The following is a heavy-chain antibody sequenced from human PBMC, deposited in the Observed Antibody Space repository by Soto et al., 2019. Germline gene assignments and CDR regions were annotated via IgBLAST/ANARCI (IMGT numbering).Heavy chain of an antibody. CDR1: GFTFSSYA. D-gene: IGHD6-6*01. V-gene: IGHV3-30-3*01. Sequence: LRLSCAASGFTFSSYAMHWVRQAPGKGLEWVAVISYDGSNKYYADSVKGRFTISRDNSKNTLYLQMNSLRAEDTAVYYCARDFGASSSSSESYYYGMDVWGQGTTVTVSS. CDR3: ARDFGASSSSSESYYYGMDV. J-gene: IGHJ6*02. CDR2: ISYDGSNK.